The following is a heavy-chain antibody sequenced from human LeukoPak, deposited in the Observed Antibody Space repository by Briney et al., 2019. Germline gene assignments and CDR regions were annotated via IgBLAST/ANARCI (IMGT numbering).Heavy chain of an antibody. Sequence: PSETLSLTCTVSGGSISSYYWSWIRQPPGKGLEWIGYIYYSGSTNYNPSLKSRVAISVDTSKNQFSLKLSSVTAADTAVYYCARVIKQQVGRYMDVWGKGTTVTVSS. CDR2: IYYSGST. J-gene: IGHJ6*03. CDR1: GGSISSYY. CDR3: ARVIKQQVGRYMDV. V-gene: IGHV4-59*01. D-gene: IGHD6-13*01.